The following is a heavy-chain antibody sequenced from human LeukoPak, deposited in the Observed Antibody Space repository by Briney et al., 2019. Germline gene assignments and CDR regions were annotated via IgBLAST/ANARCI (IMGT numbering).Heavy chain of an antibody. CDR3: ARAARFYGSSGAHAFDI. Sequence: GGSLTLSCVASGFTFSNYDMHWVRHGKGKGLEWVSGIGTGGDTHYPDSVKGRVTISRENAKNSLFLQMNSLRVGDTAMYYCARAARFYGSSGAHAFDIWGQGTMVTVS. CDR1: GFTFSNYD. J-gene: IGHJ3*02. D-gene: IGHD3-22*01. CDR2: IGTGGDT. V-gene: IGHV3-13*01.